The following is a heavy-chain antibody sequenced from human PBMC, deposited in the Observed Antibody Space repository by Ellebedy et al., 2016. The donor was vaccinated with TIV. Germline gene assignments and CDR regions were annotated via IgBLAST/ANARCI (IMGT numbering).Heavy chain of an antibody. CDR2: ISHTGSMT. V-gene: IGHV3-23*01. J-gene: IGHJ4*02. CDR3: AKGRGGGSDSSAPRYYFDS. Sequence: PGGSLRLSCAASGFTFNSYAMSWVRQAPGKGLEWVSTISHTGSMTYSANSVEGRFIISRDNSKKTLYLQMNSLRADDTAVYYCAKGRGGGSDSSAPRYYFDSWGLGTLVTVSS. D-gene: IGHD6-19*01. CDR1: GFTFNSYA.